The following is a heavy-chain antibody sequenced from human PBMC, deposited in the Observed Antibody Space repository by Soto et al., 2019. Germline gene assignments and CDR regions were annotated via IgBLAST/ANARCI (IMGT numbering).Heavy chain of an antibody. CDR2: IIPISGTA. CDR1: GGTLTSYA. D-gene: IGHD5-18*01. Sequence: QVQLVQSGAEVKKPGSSVKVSCKASGGTLTSYAISWVRQAPGQGPEWMGGIIPISGTAHYAQKFQGRVTITADESTSTAHMELSSLRFDDTGVYYCAARPAEYCYGYFDYWGQGILVSVSS. J-gene: IGHJ4*02. CDR3: AARPAEYCYGYFDY. V-gene: IGHV1-69*01.